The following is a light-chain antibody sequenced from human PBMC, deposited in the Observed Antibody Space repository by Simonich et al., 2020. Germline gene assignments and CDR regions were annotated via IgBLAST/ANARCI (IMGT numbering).Light chain of an antibody. CDR3: SSYTSSSTVV. CDR1: SSAFGGYNF. CDR2: DVS. Sequence: QSALTQPASVAGSPGQSITISCPGTSSAFGGYNFASWYQPHPGKAPKLMIYDVSKRPSGVSNRFSGSKSGNTASLTISGLQAEDEADYYCSSYTSSSTVVFGGGTKLTVL. V-gene: IGLV2-14*01. J-gene: IGLJ2*01.